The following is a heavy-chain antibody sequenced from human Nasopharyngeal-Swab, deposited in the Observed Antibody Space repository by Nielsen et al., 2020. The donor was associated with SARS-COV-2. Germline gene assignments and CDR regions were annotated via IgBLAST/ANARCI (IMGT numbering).Heavy chain of an antibody. CDR1: GYSFTSYW. CDR2: IYPGDSDT. CDR3: ARLGYCSGGSCGIYYYYGMDV. D-gene: IGHD2-15*01. Sequence: GGSLRLSCKGSGYSFTSYWIGWVRQLPGKGLEWMGIIYPGDSDTRYSPSFQGQVTISADKSISTAYLQWSSLKASDTAVYYCARLGYCSGGSCGIYYYYGMDVWGQGTTVTVSS. J-gene: IGHJ6*02. V-gene: IGHV5-51*01.